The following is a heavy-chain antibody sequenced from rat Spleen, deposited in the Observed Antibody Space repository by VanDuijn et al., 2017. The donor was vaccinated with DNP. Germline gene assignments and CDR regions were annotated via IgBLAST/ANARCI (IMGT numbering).Heavy chain of an antibody. CDR1: GYSITSNHK. CDR2: INNAGST. CDR3: AIQLGVFDY. J-gene: IGHJ2*01. D-gene: IGHD5-1*01. Sequence: EVQLQESGPGLVKPSQSLSLTCSVTGYSITSNHKWTWIRKFPGNELEWMGYINNAGSTNYNPSLKSRFSITRDTSKNQFFLQVNSVRNEDTAHYYCAIQLGVFDYWGQGVMVIISS. V-gene: IGHV3-3*01.